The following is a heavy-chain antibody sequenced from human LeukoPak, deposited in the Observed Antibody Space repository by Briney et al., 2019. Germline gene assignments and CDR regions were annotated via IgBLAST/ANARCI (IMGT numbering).Heavy chain of an antibody. CDR3: ASGIAVAGESRHWYFDL. V-gene: IGHV1-3*01. J-gene: IGHJ2*01. D-gene: IGHD6-19*01. Sequence: ASVKVSCKASGYTFTSYAMHWVRQAPGQRLEWMGWINAGNGNTKYSQKFQGRVTITRDTSASTAYMELSSLRSEDTAVYYCASGIAVAGESRHWYFDLWGRGTLVTVSS. CDR1: GYTFTSYA. CDR2: INAGNGNT.